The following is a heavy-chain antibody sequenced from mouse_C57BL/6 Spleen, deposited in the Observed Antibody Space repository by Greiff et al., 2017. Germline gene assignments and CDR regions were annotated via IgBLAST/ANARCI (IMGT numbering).Heavy chain of an antibody. Sequence: HVQLQPPGAELVKPGASVKLSCKASGYTFTSYWMHWVKQRPGQGLEWIGMIHPNSGSTNYNEKFKSKATLTVDKSSSTAYMQLSSLTSEDSAVYYCARLYDYDWFAYWGQGTLVTVSA. D-gene: IGHD2-4*01. V-gene: IGHV1-64*01. CDR1: GYTFTSYW. CDR3: ARLYDYDWFAY. J-gene: IGHJ3*01. CDR2: IHPNSGST.